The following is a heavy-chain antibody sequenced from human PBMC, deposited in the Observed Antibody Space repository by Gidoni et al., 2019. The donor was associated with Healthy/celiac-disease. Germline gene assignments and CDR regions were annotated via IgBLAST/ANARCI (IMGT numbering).Heavy chain of an antibody. J-gene: IGHJ4*02. CDR1: GFTFGNAW. V-gene: IGHV3-15*01. D-gene: IGHD4-17*01. CDR2: IKSKTDGGTT. Sequence: EVQLVEAGGGLVKPGGSLRLSCAVSGFTFGNAWRSWVRQAPGKGLEWVGRIKSKTDGGTTDYAAPVKGRFTNSRNDSKNTLYMQMNSLKTEDTAVYYCTTGGDYDPEFDYWGQGTLVTVSS. CDR3: TTGGDYDPEFDY.